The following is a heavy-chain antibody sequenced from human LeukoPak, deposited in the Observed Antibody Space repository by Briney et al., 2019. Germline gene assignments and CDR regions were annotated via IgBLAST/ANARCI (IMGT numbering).Heavy chain of an antibody. CDR3: ARDSRGGELIVGATNY. V-gene: IGHV3-48*01. J-gene: IGHJ4*02. CDR2: ISSSSSTI. Sequence: GGSLRLSCAASGFTFSRHSMNWIRQAPGKGLEWVSYISSSSSTIYYADSVKGRFTISRDNAKNSLYLQMNSLRAEDTAVYYCARDSRGGELIVGATNYWGQGTLVTVSS. D-gene: IGHD1-26*01. CDR1: GFTFSRHS.